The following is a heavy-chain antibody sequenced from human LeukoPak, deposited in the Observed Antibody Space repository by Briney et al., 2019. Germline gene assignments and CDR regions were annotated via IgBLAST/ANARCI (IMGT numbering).Heavy chain of an antibody. CDR3: ARVGLGYCSSTSCFDNWFDP. Sequence: SETLSLTCTVSGGSISSGGYYWSWIRQHPGKGLEWIGYIYYSGSTYYNPSLKSRVTTSVDTSKNQFSLKLSSVTAADTAVYYCARVGLGYCSSTSCFDNWFDPWGQGTLVTVSS. J-gene: IGHJ5*02. V-gene: IGHV4-31*03. D-gene: IGHD2-2*01. CDR2: IYYSGST. CDR1: GGSISSGGYY.